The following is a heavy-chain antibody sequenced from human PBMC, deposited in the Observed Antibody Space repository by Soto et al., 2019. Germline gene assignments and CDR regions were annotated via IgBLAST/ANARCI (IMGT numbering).Heavy chain of an antibody. D-gene: IGHD1-26*01. CDR2: ISYDGSNK. CDR3: ARSDYLVGATKALDY. CDR1: GFTFSSYA. V-gene: IGHV3-30-3*01. Sequence: GGSLRLSCAASGFTFSSYAMHWVRQAPGKGLEWVAVISYDGSNKYYADSVKGRFTISRDNSKNTLYLQMNSLRAEDTAVYYCARSDYLVGATKALDYWGQGTLVTVSS. J-gene: IGHJ4*02.